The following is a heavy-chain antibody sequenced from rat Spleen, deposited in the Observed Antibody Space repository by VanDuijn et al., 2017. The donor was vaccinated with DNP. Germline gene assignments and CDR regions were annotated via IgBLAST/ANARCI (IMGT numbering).Heavy chain of an antibody. CDR1: GFTFSNYG. D-gene: IGHD5-1*01. Sequence: EVQLVESGGGLVQPGRSLKLSCAASGFTFSNYGMAWVRQAPTKGLEWVASISTVGDNSYYRDSVKGRFTISRDNAKNTQYLQMNSLRSEDTATYYCTRGLGAQNWFAYWGQGTLVTVSS. V-gene: IGHV5S13*01. CDR2: ISTVGDNS. J-gene: IGHJ3*01. CDR3: TRGLGAQNWFAY.